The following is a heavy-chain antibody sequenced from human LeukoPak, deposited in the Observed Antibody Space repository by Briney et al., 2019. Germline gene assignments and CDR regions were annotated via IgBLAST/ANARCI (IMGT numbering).Heavy chain of an antibody. V-gene: IGHV3-30*03. CDR1: GFTFSSYG. J-gene: IGHJ4*02. D-gene: IGHD2-8*01. CDR3: ARDMMGGYCTNGVCPTGY. CDR2: ISHDGSNK. Sequence: GGSLRLSCAASGFTFSSYGMHWVRQAPGKGLEWVAVISHDGSNKYYADSVKGRFTISRDNSKNTLYLQMNSLRAEDTAVYYCARDMMGGYCTNGVCPTGYWGQGTLVTVSS.